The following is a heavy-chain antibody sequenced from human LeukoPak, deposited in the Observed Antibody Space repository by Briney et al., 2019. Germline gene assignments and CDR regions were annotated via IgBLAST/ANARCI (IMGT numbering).Heavy chain of an antibody. D-gene: IGHD5-12*01. V-gene: IGHV1-2*02. J-gene: IGHJ3*02. CDR1: GYTFSGYC. CDR2: INPNSSGT. Sequence: GSVKVSCAASGYTFSGYCMHWVRQAPGQGLEWMGWINPNSSGTNYAQKVQGRVTMTRDTSMNTAYMELSRLRSDDTAVYYCAKDFSGYDQGNAFDIWGQGTMVTVSS. CDR3: AKDFSGYDQGNAFDI.